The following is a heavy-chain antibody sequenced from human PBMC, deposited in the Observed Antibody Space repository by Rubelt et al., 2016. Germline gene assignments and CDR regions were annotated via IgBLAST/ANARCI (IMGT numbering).Heavy chain of an antibody. J-gene: IGHJ3*02. V-gene: IGHV3-30*04. CDR3: ASIPAAINEAFDI. CDR2: ISYDGSNK. D-gene: IGHD2-2*02. Sequence: QVQLVESGGGVVQPGRSLRLSCAASGFTFSSYAMHWVRQAPGKGLEWVAVISYDGSNKYYADSVKGRFLISRANSKNTLYLQMNSLRAEDTAVYYCASIPAAINEAFDIWGQGTMVTVSS. CDR1: GFTFSSYA.